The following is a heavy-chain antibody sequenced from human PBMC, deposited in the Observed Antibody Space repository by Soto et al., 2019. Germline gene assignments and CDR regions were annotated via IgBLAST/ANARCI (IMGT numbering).Heavy chain of an antibody. CDR3: ARDRPYYDILTGYYIYYYMDV. D-gene: IGHD3-9*01. J-gene: IGHJ6*03. CDR1: GYTFTSYA. Sequence: GASVKVSCKASGYTFTSYAMHWVRQAPGQRLEWMGWINAGNGNTKYSQKFQGRVTITRDTSASTAYMELSSLRSEDTAVYYCARDRPYYDILTGYYIYYYMDVWGKGTTVTVSS. CDR2: INAGNGNT. V-gene: IGHV1-3*01.